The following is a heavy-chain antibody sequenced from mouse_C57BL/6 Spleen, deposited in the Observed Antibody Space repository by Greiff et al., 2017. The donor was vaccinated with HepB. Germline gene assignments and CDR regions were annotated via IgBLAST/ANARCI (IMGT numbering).Heavy chain of an antibody. CDR1: GYTFTSYW. CDR3: ARSGYSNVGFAY. Sequence: QVQLKQPGTELVKPGASVKLSCKASGYTFTSYWMHWVKQRPGQGLEWIGNINPSNGGTNYNEKFKSKATLTVDKSSSTAYMQLSSLTSEDSAVYYCARSGYSNVGFAYWGQGTLVTVSA. J-gene: IGHJ3*01. D-gene: IGHD2-5*01. V-gene: IGHV1-53*01. CDR2: INPSNGGT.